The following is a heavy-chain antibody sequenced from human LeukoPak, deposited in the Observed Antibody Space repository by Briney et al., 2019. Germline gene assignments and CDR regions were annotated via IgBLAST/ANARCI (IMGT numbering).Heavy chain of an antibody. V-gene: IGHV4-4*07. J-gene: IGHJ4*02. CDR3: ARETIFGVVTPLSFDY. CDR2: IYTSGSI. D-gene: IGHD3-3*01. Sequence: SETLSLTCTVSGGSISSYYWSWIRQPAGKGLEWIGRIYTSGSITYNPSLKSRVSMSVDTSKNQFSLKLSSVTAADTAVYYCARETIFGVVTPLSFDYWGQGTLVTVSS. CDR1: GGSISSYY.